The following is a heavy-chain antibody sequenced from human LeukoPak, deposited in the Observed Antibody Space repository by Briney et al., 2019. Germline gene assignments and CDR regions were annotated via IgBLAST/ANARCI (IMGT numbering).Heavy chain of an antibody. V-gene: IGHV4-59*08. CDR3: ARQGGSGSYYERYYYYGMDV. CDR1: GGSICSYY. Sequence: SETLSLTCTVSGGSICSYYWSWIRQPPGKGLEWIGYIYYSGSTNYNPSLKSRVTISVDTSKNQFSLKLSSVTAADTAVYYCARQGGSGSYYERYYYYGMDVWGQGTTVTVSS. D-gene: IGHD3-10*01. J-gene: IGHJ6*02. CDR2: IYYSGST.